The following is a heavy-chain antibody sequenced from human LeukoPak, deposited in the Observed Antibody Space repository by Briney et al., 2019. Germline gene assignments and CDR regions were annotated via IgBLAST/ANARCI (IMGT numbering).Heavy chain of an antibody. CDR2: IYHSGST. J-gene: IGHJ5*02. Sequence: SETLSLTCAVSGGSISSSNWWSWVRQPPGKGLEWIGEIYHSGSTNHNPSLKSRVTISVDKSKNQFSLKLSSVTAADTAVYYCARESGGIAAAGTEVNWFDPWGQGTLVTVSS. V-gene: IGHV4-4*02. CDR3: ARESGGIAAAGTEVNWFDP. CDR1: GGSISSSNW. D-gene: IGHD6-13*01.